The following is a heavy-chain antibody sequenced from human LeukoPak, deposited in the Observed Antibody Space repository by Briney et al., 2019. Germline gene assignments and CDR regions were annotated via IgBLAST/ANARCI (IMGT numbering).Heavy chain of an antibody. D-gene: IGHD3-10*01. CDR1: GYSFTTYR. J-gene: IGHJ5*02. CDR3: ARQSRLYGSGSLPHFDP. V-gene: IGHV5-10-1*01. Sequence: GESLKISCKGSGYSFTTYRISWVRQMPGKGLEWMGRIDPSDSYTNYSPSFQGHVTISADKSISTAYLQWSSLKASDTAMYYCARQSRLYGSGSLPHFDPWGQGTLVTVSS. CDR2: IDPSDSYT.